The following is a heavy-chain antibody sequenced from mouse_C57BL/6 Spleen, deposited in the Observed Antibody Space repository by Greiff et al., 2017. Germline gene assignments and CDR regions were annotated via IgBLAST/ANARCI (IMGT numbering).Heavy chain of an antibody. CDR3: AREGLYYGSSYSYWYFDV. Sequence: VQLQQSGPELVKPGASVKMSCKASGYTFTDYNMHWVKQSHGKSLEWIGYINPNNGGTSYNQKFKGKATLTVYKSSSTAYMELRSLTSEDSAVYYCAREGLYYGSSYSYWYFDVWGTGTTVTVSS. D-gene: IGHD1-1*01. V-gene: IGHV1-22*01. CDR2: INPNNGGT. J-gene: IGHJ1*03. CDR1: GYTFTDYN.